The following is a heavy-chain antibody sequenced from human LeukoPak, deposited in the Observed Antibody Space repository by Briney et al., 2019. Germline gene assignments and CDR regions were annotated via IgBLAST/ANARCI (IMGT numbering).Heavy chain of an antibody. J-gene: IGHJ4*02. V-gene: IGHV1-2*02. D-gene: IGHD1-26*01. CDR2: INPNSGGT. CDR3: QVANLVSGSYLMFFGY. Sequence: ASVKVSCKASGYTFTSYYMHWVRQAPGQGLEWMGIINPNSGGTNYAQKFQGRVTMTRDTSISTAYMELSRLRSDDTAVYYCQVANLVSGSYLMFFGYWGQGTLVTVSS. CDR1: GYTFTSYY.